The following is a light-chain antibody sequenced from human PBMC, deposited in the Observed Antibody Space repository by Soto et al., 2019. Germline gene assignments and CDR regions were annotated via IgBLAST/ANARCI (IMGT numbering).Light chain of an antibody. Sequence: DVVMTQSPLSLAVTLGQPASISCRSSQSLLSSDGNTYLNWFQQRPGQSPRRLIFKVSNRDSGVPDRFSGSGSGTDFTLKISRGEAEDVGVYYYMQGSHWPLWTFGQGTKVEIK. CDR3: MQGSHWPLWT. J-gene: IGKJ1*01. CDR1: QSLLSSDGNTY. V-gene: IGKV2-30*01. CDR2: KVS.